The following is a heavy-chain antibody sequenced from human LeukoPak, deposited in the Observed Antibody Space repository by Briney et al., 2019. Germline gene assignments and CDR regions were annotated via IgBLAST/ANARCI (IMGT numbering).Heavy chain of an antibody. D-gene: IGHD4-11*01. Sequence: GGSPRLSCAASGFSFSDFGMHWIRQAPGKGLEWVTLIRSDGSSIYYADSVKGRFTISRDNSRNTLYLQMTSLRVEDTAVYYCAKDRDEYGNDCWGQGILVTVST. J-gene: IGHJ4*02. CDR2: IRSDGSSI. V-gene: IGHV3-30*02. CDR3: AKDRDEYGNDC. CDR1: GFSFSDFG.